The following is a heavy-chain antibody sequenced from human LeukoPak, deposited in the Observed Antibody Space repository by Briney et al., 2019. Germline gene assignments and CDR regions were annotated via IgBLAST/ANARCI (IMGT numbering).Heavy chain of an antibody. CDR3: ARVAVVDTAMVTGTPDY. Sequence: ASVKVSCKASGYTFTGYYMHWVRQAPGQGLEWMGWINPNSGGTNYAQKFQGRVTVTRDTSISTAYMELSRLRSDDTAVYYCARVAVVDTAMVTGTPDYWGQGTLVTVSS. V-gene: IGHV1-2*02. D-gene: IGHD5-18*01. CDR2: INPNSGGT. J-gene: IGHJ4*02. CDR1: GYTFTGYY.